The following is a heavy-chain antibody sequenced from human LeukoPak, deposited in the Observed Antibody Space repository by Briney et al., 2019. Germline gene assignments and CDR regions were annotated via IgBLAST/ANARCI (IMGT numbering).Heavy chain of an antibody. CDR2: IKQDGSEK. CDR3: ARGSPYSIPFDY. V-gene: IGHV3-7*01. CDR1: GFTFSSYW. D-gene: IGHD2-15*01. J-gene: IGHJ4*02. Sequence: GGSLRFSWAAPGFTFSSYWMSGVRQAPGKGREWVAKIKQDGSEKYYVDSGKGRFTISRDNAKNSLYLQMNSLRAEDTAVYYCARGSPYSIPFDYWGQGTLVTVSS.